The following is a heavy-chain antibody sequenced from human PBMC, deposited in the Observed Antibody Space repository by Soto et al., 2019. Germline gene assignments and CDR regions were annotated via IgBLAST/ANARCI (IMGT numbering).Heavy chain of an antibody. J-gene: IGHJ4*02. Sequence: PSETLSLTCAVYGGSFSGYYWSWIRQPPGKGLEWIGEINHSGSTNYNPSLKSRVTISVDTSKNQFSLKLSSVTAADTAVYYCARNPMGYSGYGNTFDYWGQGTLVTVSS. CDR3: ARNPMGYSGYGNTFDY. D-gene: IGHD5-12*01. CDR2: INHSGST. V-gene: IGHV4-34*01. CDR1: GGSFSGYY.